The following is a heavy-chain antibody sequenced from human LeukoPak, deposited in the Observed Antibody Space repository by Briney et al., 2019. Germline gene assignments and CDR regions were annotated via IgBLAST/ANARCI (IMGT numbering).Heavy chain of an antibody. J-gene: IGHJ4*02. Sequence: GGSLRLSCAASGFTFSSHAMSWVRQAPGKGLEWVSAISGSGDSTYSADSVKGRFIVSRDNSKNTLYLQMNSLRGEDTAVYYCAKDRRFSSWYYFDDWGQGTLVTVSS. CDR3: AKDRRFSSWYYFDD. CDR1: GFTFSSHA. CDR2: ISGSGDST. V-gene: IGHV3-23*01. D-gene: IGHD6-13*01.